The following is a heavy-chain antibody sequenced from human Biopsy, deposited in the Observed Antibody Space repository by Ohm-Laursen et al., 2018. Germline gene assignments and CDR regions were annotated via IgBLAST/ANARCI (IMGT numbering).Heavy chain of an antibody. CDR3: ARDQSGLRGINWYFDL. V-gene: IGHV3-33*08. Sequence: SLRLSCAASGFNFNDYGMHWVRQAPGKGLEWVALIWYDGSNKNSEDSVKGRFTVSRDNSKNTLFLQMNNLRAEDTAVYYCARDQSGLRGINWYFDLWGRGTLVTVSS. J-gene: IGHJ2*01. CDR2: IWYDGSNK. CDR1: GFNFNDYG. D-gene: IGHD5/OR15-5a*01.